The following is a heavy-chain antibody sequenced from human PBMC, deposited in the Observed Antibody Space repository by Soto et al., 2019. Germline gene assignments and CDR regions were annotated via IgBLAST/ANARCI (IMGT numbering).Heavy chain of an antibody. CDR2: IYHSGST. D-gene: IGHD6-19*01. CDR3: ARAGGLGAVAVDY. V-gene: IGHV4-30-2*01. Sequence: QLQLQESGSGLVKPSQTLSLTCAVSGGSISSGGSSWSWIRQPPGKGLEWIGYIYHSGSTYYNPSLKSRVTISVDRSKNQFSLKLSSVTAADTAVYYCARAGGLGAVAVDYWGQGTLGTVSS. J-gene: IGHJ4*02. CDR1: GGSISSGGSS.